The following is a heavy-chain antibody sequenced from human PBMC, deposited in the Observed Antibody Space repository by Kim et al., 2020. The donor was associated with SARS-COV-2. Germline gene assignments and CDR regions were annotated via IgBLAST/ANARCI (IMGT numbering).Heavy chain of an antibody. Sequence: SETLSLTCTVSGGSITSDYWSWIRQPPGKGLEWIAYIYYTGSANYHPYLKSRVTTSVDTSKNQSTLKLTSVTAAETAAYYYATGSVDNRFDPWGQVTLVT. CDR2: IYYTGSA. CDR3: ATGSVDNRFDP. J-gene: IGHJ5*02. D-gene: IGHD5-12*01. V-gene: IGHV4-59*12. CDR1: GGSITSDY.